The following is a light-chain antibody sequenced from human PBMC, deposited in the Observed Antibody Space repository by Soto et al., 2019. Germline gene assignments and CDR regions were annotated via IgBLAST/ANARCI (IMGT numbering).Light chain of an antibody. V-gene: IGKV1-39*01. Sequence: SQLPPSPSTLSASVGDRVTITCRASQGISTYLNWYQQKPGKAPKLLIYAASSLQSGVPSRFSGSGSETHFTLTISSLQPEDFATYSCQQSYSTTWTFCQGTKVDI. CDR1: QGISTY. CDR2: AAS. J-gene: IGKJ1*01. CDR3: QQSYSTTWT.